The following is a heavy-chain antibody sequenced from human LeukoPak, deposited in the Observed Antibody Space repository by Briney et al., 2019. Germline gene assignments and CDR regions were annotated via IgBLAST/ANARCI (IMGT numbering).Heavy chain of an antibody. J-gene: IGHJ3*02. D-gene: IGHD1-26*01. CDR1: GGSISSGGYY. Sequence: SQTLSLTCTVSGGSISSGGYYWSWIRQHPGKGLEWIGYIYYSGSTYYNPSLKSRVTISVDTSKNQFSLKLSSVTAADTAVYYCARVNSGSYLLRVSDAFDIWGQGTMVTVSS. CDR2: IYYSGST. CDR3: ARVNSGSYLLRVSDAFDI. V-gene: IGHV4-31*03.